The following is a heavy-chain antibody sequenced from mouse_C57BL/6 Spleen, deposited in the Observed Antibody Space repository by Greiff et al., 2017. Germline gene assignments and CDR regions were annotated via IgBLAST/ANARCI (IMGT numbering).Heavy chain of an antibody. CDR1: GFSLTSYG. CDR2: IWGDGST. D-gene: IGHD2-3*01. J-gene: IGHJ3*01. CDR3: AKPGHDGYYIWFAY. Sequence: VQGVESGPGLVAPSQSLSITCTVSGFSLTSYGVSWVRQPPGKGLEWLGVIWGDGSTNYHSALISRLSISKDNSTRQVFLKLNSLQTDDTATYFCAKPGHDGYYIWFAYWGQGTLVTVSA. V-gene: IGHV2-3*01.